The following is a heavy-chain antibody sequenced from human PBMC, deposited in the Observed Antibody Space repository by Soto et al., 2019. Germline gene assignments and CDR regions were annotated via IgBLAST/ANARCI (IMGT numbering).Heavy chain of an antibody. CDR3: ARFVGGPTTYYYDSTRPQPDFGDY. CDR1: GFTFSSYG. CDR2: IWYDGSNK. Sequence: GGSLRLSCAASGFTFSSYGMHWVRQAPGKGLEWVAVIWYDGSNKYYADSVKGRFTISRDNSKNTLYLQMNSLRAEDTAVYYCARFVGGPTTYYYDSTRPQPDFGDYWGQGTLVTVSS. J-gene: IGHJ4*02. V-gene: IGHV3-33*01. D-gene: IGHD3-22*01.